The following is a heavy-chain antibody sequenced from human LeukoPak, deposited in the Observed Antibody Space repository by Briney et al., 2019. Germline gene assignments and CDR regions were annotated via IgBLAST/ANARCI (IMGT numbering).Heavy chain of an antibody. CDR1: GGSIRSSSYH. D-gene: IGHD6-13*01. CDR2: IYNSGSA. J-gene: IGHJ4*02. Sequence: SETLSLTCTVSGGSIRSSSYHWGWIRQPPGKGLEWIGSIYNSGSAYQNPSLKSRVTISVDTSKNQFSLKVSSVTAADTAVYYCARVHSTYSSSPHFDYWGQGTLVTVSS. CDR3: ARVHSTYSSSPHFDY. V-gene: IGHV4-39*07.